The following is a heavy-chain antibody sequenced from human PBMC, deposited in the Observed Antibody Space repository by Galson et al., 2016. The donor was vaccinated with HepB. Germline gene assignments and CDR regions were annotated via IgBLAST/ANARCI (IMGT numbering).Heavy chain of an antibody. J-gene: IGHJ4*02. V-gene: IGHV3-30*03. CDR2: ISSDGTNR. Sequence: SLRLSCAASGFTFSSYGMHWVRQAPGKGLEWVAVISSDGTNRYYADSVKGRFTISRDNSKNTLYLQMNSLRAEDTALYYCARKRALSRAVDPSNYDWNHKNCRLDYWGQGTLVTVSS. CDR1: GFTFSSYG. D-gene: IGHD1-20*01. CDR3: ARKRALSRAVDPSNYDWNHKNCRLDY.